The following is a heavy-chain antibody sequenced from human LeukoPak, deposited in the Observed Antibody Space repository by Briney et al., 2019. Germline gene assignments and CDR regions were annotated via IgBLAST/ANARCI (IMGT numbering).Heavy chain of an antibody. CDR3: ASAITMVRGVIWFDP. D-gene: IGHD3-10*01. V-gene: IGHV3-48*04. J-gene: IGHJ5*02. CDR2: ISSSSSTI. CDR1: GFTFSSYS. Sequence: QPGGSLRLSCAASGFTFSSYSMNRVRQAPGKGLEWVSYISSSSSTIYYTDSVKGRFTISRDNAKNSLYLQMNSLRAEDTAVYYCASAITMVRGVIWFDPWGQGTLVTVSS.